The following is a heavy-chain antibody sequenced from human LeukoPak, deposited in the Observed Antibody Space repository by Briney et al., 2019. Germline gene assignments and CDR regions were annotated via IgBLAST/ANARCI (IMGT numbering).Heavy chain of an antibody. D-gene: IGHD4-17*01. CDR1: GFIVNDNY. V-gene: IGHV3-66*01. J-gene: IGHJ6*02. CDR2: VNSGGST. Sequence: GGSLRLSCAASGFIVNDNYMAWVRQAPGKGLEWVSVVNSGGSTSYADSVKDRFTISRDNSKNTLFLQMNSLRAEDTALYYCTRTYGDYDYYYGMDVWGQGTTDTVSS. CDR3: TRTYGDYDYYYGMDV.